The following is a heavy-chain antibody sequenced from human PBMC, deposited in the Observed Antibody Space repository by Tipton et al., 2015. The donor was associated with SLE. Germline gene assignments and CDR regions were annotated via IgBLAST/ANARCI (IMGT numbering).Heavy chain of an antibody. CDR2: MNPNSGNT. V-gene: IGHV1-8*01. J-gene: IGHJ4*02. CDR3: ARGPPYDILTGGAN. CDR1: GYTFTSYD. D-gene: IGHD3-9*01. Sequence: QLGQSGAEGKKPGASVKVSCKASGYTFTSYDINWVRQATGQGLEWMGWMNPNSGNTGYAQKFQGRVTMTRNTSISTAYMELSSLRSEATAVYSCARGPPYDILTGGANWGQGTLVTVSS.